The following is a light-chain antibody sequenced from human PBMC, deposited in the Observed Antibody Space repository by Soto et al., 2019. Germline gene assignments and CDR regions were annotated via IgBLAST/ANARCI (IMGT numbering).Light chain of an antibody. CDR3: QQYYSTLIT. CDR1: QSVLYSSYNKSY. Sequence: DIALTQSPDSLALSLGERATMNCKSSQSVLYSSYNKSYLAWYQVKPGRPPKLLFSWPSTRESGVPDRFSGSGFWTDFTLTISSLQAEDVAVYYCQQYYSTLITFGQGTRLEIK. J-gene: IGKJ5*01. CDR2: WPS. V-gene: IGKV4-1*01.